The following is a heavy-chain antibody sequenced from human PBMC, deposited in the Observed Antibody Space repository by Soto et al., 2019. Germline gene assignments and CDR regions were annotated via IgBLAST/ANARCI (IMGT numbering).Heavy chain of an antibody. CDR1: GGTFSSYA. D-gene: IGHD3-22*01. J-gene: IGHJ1*01. Sequence: GASVKVSCKASGGTFSSYAISWVRQAPGQGLEWMGGIIPIFGTANYAQKFQGRVTITADESTSTAYMELSSLRSEDTAVYYCARGTPRYYYDSSGYYLHWGQGTLVTVSS. CDR3: ARGTPRYYYDSSGYYLH. V-gene: IGHV1-69*13. CDR2: IIPIFGTA.